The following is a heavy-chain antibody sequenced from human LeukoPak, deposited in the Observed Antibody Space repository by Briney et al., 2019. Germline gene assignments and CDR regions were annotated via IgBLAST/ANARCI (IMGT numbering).Heavy chain of an antibody. V-gene: IGHV3-74*01. CDR2: INSDGSST. CDR3: AREGGYSSGWTEGYFDY. CDR1: GFTFSSYW. J-gene: IGHJ4*02. D-gene: IGHD6-19*01. Sequence: GGSLRLSCAASGFTFSSYWMLWVRQAPGKGLVWVSRINSDGSSTSYADSVKGRFTISRDNAKNTLYLQMNSLRAEDTAVYYCAREGGYSSGWTEGYFDYWGQGTLVTVSS.